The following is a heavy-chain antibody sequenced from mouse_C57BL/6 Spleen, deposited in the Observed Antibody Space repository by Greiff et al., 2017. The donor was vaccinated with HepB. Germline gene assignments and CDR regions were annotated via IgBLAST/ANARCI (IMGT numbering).Heavy chain of an antibody. Sequence: VQLQQSGAELVRPGASVKLSCKASGYTFTDYYINWVKQRPGQGLEWIARIYPGSGNTYYNEKFKGKATLTAEKSSSTAYMQLSSLTSEGSAVYFCASEEGPWGQGTTLTVSS. CDR2: IYPGSGNT. D-gene: IGHD3-3*01. CDR3: ASEEGP. CDR1: GYTFTDYY. J-gene: IGHJ2*01. V-gene: IGHV1-76*01.